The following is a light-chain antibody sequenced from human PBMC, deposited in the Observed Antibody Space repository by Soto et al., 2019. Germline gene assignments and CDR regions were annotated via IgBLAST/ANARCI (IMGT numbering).Light chain of an antibody. CDR1: QSIRSN. Sequence: EIVMTQSPATLSVSPGERATLSCRASQSIRSNLGWYQQKPGQAPRLLIYGASTRATGVPARFSGSGSGTEFTLTISSRQSEDSAVYYCQQYNNWPPFTFGQGTRLEIK. J-gene: IGKJ5*01. CDR2: GAS. CDR3: QQYNNWPPFT. V-gene: IGKV3-15*01.